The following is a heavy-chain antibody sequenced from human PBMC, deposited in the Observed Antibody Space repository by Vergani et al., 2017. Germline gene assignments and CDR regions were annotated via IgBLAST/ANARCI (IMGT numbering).Heavy chain of an antibody. V-gene: IGHV3-30*18. Sequence: QVQLVESGGGVVQPGRSLRLSCAASGFTFSSYGMHWVRQAPGKGLEWVAVISYDGSNKYYADSVKGRFTISRDNSKNTLYLQMNSLRAEDKAVYYCAKDGDFWSGYYTYYYYYYMDVWGKGTTVTVS. CDR2: ISYDGSNK. CDR3: AKDGDFWSGYYTYYYYYYMDV. D-gene: IGHD3-3*01. J-gene: IGHJ6*03. CDR1: GFTFSSYG.